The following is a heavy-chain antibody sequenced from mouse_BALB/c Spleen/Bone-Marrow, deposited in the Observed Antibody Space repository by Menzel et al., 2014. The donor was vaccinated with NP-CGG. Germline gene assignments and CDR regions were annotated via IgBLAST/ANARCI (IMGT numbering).Heavy chain of an antibody. Sequence: VQGVESGAELARPGASVKLSCKASDYTFXSYWMQWVKQRPGQGLEWIGAIYPGDGDTRYTQKFKGKATLTADKSSSTAYMQLSSLASEDSAVYYCASYYDYDGRGYWGQGTTLTVSS. D-gene: IGHD2-4*01. CDR2: IYPGDGDT. J-gene: IGHJ2*01. V-gene: IGHV1-87*01. CDR3: ASYYDYDGRGY. CDR1: DYTFXSYW.